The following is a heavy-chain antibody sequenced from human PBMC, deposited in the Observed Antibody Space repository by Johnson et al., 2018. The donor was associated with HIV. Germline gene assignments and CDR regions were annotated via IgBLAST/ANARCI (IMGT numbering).Heavy chain of an antibody. CDR1: GFTFSSYG. CDR2: ISYAGRYK. V-gene: IGHV3-30*03. J-gene: IGHJ3*02. D-gene: IGHD3-10*01. CDR3: ARAGGDLAPDAFDI. Sequence: QVQLVESGGGLVQPGRSLKLSCAASGFTFSSYGMHWVRQAPGKGLEWVAFISYAGRYKYYEDSVKGRVTISRDNSKNTLYLQMNSLRGGDTAVYYGARAGGDLAPDAFDIWGQGTMVTVSS.